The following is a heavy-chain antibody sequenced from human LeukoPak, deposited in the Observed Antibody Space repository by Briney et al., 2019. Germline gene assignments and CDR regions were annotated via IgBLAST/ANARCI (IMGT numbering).Heavy chain of an antibody. D-gene: IGHD2-15*01. Sequence: SSETLSLTCTVSDGSITNYDWSWVRQPPGKGPEFIGYIHYSGTANYNPSLRSRVTISVDTSKNQFSLKLTSVTAADTAVYYCASGPLGYCSYSSCYYAEHFQHWGQGTQVTVSS. CDR3: ASGPLGYCSYSSCYYAEHFQH. CDR1: DGSITNYD. CDR2: IHYSGTA. J-gene: IGHJ1*01. V-gene: IGHV4-59*01.